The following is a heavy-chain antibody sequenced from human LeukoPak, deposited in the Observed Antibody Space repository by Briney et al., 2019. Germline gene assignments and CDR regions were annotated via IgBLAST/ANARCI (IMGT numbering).Heavy chain of an antibody. D-gene: IGHD6-19*01. Sequence: ASVKVSCKASGYTFTSYAMHWVRQAPGQRLGWMGWINAGNGNTKYSQKFQGRVTITRDTSASTAYMELSSLRSEDTAVYYCASRYSSGWYPFGLNYWGQGTLVTVSS. V-gene: IGHV1-3*01. CDR3: ASRYSSGWYPFGLNY. CDR2: INAGNGNT. CDR1: GYTFTSYA. J-gene: IGHJ4*02.